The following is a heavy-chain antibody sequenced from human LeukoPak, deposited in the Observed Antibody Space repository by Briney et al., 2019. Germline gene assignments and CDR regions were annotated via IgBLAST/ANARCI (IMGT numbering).Heavy chain of an antibody. CDR3: ATPRDLTGNEGIDY. CDR2: INPNSGGT. V-gene: IGHV1-2*02. CDR1: GYTFTGYY. D-gene: IGHD7-27*01. Sequence: ASVTVSCKASGYTFTGYYMHWVRQAPGQGLEWMGWINPNSGGTNYAQKFQGRVTMTRDTSISTAYMELSRLRSDDTAVYYCATPRDLTGNEGIDYWGQGTLVTVSS. J-gene: IGHJ4*02.